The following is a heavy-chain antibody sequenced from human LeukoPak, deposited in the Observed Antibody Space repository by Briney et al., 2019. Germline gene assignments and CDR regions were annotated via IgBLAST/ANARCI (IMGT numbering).Heavy chain of an antibody. CDR1: GFPFRDAR. J-gene: IGHJ4*02. Sequence: GSLRIPFAAPGFPFRDARITLVPQAPGKGLEWVGRIKSKTDGGTTDYAAPVKGRFTISRDDSENTLYLQMSSLKTEDTAVYYCTTDISAVLYWGQGTLVTVSS. CDR2: IKSKTDGGTT. CDR3: TTDISAVLY. D-gene: IGHD1-14*01. V-gene: IGHV3-15*01.